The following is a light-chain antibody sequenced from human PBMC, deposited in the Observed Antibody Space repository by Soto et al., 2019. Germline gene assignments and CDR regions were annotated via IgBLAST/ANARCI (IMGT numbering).Light chain of an antibody. J-gene: IGKJ1*01. V-gene: IGKV1-39*01. CDR2: AAS. CDR1: QSISSN. Sequence: DIQMTQTPSSLSASVGDRVTITCRSSQSISSNLNWYQQKPGKAPKLLIYAASSLQSGVPSRFSGSGSGTDFTLTISSLQPEDFATYYCQQSYIIPRTFAQGTMVDVK. CDR3: QQSYIIPRT.